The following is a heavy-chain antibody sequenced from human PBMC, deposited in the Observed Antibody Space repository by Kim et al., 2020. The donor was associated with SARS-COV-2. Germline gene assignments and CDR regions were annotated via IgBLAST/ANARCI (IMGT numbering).Heavy chain of an antibody. CDR2: P. CDR3: ARARAVAVSDY. V-gene: IGHV7-4-1*02. J-gene: IGHJ4*02. D-gene: IGHD6-19*01. Sequence: PTYAQGFTGRFVFSLDTSVSTAYLQISSLKAEDTAVYYCARARAVAVSDYWGQGTLVTVSS.